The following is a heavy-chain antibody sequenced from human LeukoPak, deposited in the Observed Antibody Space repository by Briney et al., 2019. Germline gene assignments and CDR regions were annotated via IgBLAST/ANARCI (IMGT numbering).Heavy chain of an antibody. J-gene: IGHJ4*02. Sequence: ASVKVSCKASGYTFTDYYIHWVRQAPGQGLEWMGWINPNSGGTNYAQKFQGRVTMTRDTSISTAYMELSRLRSDDTAVYYCARCMSGSPYKTLDYWGQGTLVTVSS. D-gene: IGHD1-26*01. CDR2: INPNSGGT. CDR3: ARCMSGSPYKTLDY. V-gene: IGHV1-2*02. CDR1: GYTFTDYY.